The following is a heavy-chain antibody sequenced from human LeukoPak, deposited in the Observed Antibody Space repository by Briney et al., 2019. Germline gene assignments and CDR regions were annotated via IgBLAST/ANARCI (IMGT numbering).Heavy chain of an antibody. CDR2: ISSISSYI. J-gene: IGHJ4*02. CDR3: ERGEYSYGYSIAY. CDR1: GFTFSSYS. V-gene: IGHV3-21*01. D-gene: IGHD5-18*01. Sequence: GGSLRLSCAASGFTFSSYSMNWVRQAPGKWLEWVSSISSISSYIYYADSVKGRFTISRDNAKNSLYLQMNSLRAEDTAVYYCERGEYSYGYSIAYWGQGTLVTVSS.